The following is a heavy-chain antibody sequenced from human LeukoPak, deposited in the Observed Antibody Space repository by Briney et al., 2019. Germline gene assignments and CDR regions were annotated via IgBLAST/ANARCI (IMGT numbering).Heavy chain of an antibody. J-gene: IGHJ3*02. CDR1: GFIFSAFD. CDR3: VKDGGASAPYGLEI. CDR2: ISSDGNNE. D-gene: IGHD2-15*01. Sequence: PGRSLRLSCAASGFIFSAFDMHWVRQAPGKGPEWLAVISSDGNNEYYGDSMKGRFSISRDNSKNMVFLQINSLRLEDTALYVCVKDGGASAPYGLEIWGQGTMVSVSS. V-gene: IGHV3-30*18.